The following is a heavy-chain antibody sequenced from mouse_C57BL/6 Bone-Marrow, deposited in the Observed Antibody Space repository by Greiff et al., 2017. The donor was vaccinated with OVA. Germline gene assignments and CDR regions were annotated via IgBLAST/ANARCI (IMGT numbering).Heavy chain of an antibody. J-gene: IGHJ1*03. D-gene: IGHD2-5*01. Sequence: VQLQQSGAELVKPGASVKLSCKTSGYTFTSYWMLWVKQRPGQGLEWIGMIHPNSGSTNYNEKFKSKATLTVDKSSSTAYMQLSSLTSEDSAVYYCARGGFYYSNYVGWYFDVWGTGTTVTVSS. CDR1: GYTFTSYW. V-gene: IGHV1-64*01. CDR3: ARGGFYYSNYVGWYFDV. CDR2: IHPNSGST.